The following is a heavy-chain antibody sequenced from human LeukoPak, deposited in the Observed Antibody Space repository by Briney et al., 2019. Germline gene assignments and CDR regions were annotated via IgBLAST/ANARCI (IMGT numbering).Heavy chain of an antibody. CDR2: IYYSGST. J-gene: IGHJ4*02. CDR1: GGSISSGGYY. Sequence: SETLSLTCTVSGGSISSGGYYWSWIRQHPGKGLEWIGYIYYSGSTYYNPSLKSRVTISVDTSKNQFSLKLSSVTVADTAVYYCASADFWSGYYFYWGQGTLVTVSS. V-gene: IGHV4-31*03. D-gene: IGHD3-3*01. CDR3: ASADFWSGYYFY.